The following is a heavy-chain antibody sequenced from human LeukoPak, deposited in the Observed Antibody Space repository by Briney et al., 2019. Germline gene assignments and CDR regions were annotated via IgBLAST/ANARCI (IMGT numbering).Heavy chain of an antibody. Sequence: PSETLSLTCAVYGGSFSGYYWSWIRQPPGKGLEWIGEINHSGSTNYNPSLKSRVTISVDTSKNQFSLKLSSVTAADTAVYYCARGRGITMVRGVTSYYYYYMDVWGKGTTVTVSS. D-gene: IGHD3-10*01. J-gene: IGHJ6*03. CDR2: INHSGST. V-gene: IGHV4-34*01. CDR3: ARGRGITMVRGVTSYYYYYMDV. CDR1: GGSFSGYY.